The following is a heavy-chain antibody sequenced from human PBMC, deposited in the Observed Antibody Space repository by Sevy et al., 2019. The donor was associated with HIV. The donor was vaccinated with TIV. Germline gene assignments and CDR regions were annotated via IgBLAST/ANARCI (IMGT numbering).Heavy chain of an antibody. CDR3: GTDPIIVLLVTDGMDV. Sequence: GGSLRLSCAASGFTFTYAWMTWVRQAPGKGLEWVGRIKSKADGGTIDYAAPVKGRFTISRDDSKNTLYLQMNSLKTEDTGVYYCGTDPIIVLLVTDGMDVWGQGTTVTVSS. CDR2: IKSKADGGTI. CDR1: GFTFTYAW. V-gene: IGHV3-15*01. J-gene: IGHJ6*02. D-gene: IGHD2-8*02.